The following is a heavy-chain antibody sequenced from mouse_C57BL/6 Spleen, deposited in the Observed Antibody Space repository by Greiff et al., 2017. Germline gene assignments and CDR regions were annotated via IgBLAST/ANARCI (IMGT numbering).Heavy chain of an antibody. CDR1: GFTFSSYA. V-gene: IGHV5-4*01. Sequence: EVQGVESGGGLVKPGGSLKLSCAASGFTFSSYAMSWVRQTPEKRLEWVATISGGGSYTYYPDNVKGRFTISRDNAKNNLYLQMRHLKSEDTAMYYCARDGGDYFYWYFDVWGTGTTVTVSS. D-gene: IGHD2-13*01. J-gene: IGHJ1*03. CDR3: ARDGGDYFYWYFDV. CDR2: ISGGGSYT.